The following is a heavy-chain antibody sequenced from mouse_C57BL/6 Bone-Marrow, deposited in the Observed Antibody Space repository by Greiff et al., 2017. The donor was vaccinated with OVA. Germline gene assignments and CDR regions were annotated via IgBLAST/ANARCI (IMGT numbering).Heavy chain of an antibody. CDR1: GFTFSDYG. V-gene: IGHV5-17*01. CDR2: ISSGSSTI. J-gene: IGHJ4*01. Sequence: EVKLEESGGGLVKPGGSLKLSCAASGFTFSDYGMHWVRQAPEKGLEWVAYISSGSSTIYYADTVKGRFTISRDNAKNTLFLQMTSLRSEDTAMYYCAVICPYYAMDYWGQGTSVTVSS. CDR3: AVICPYYAMDY. D-gene: IGHD6-1*01.